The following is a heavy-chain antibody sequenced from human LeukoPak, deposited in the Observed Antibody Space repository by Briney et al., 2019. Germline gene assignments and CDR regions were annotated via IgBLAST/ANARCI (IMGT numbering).Heavy chain of an antibody. V-gene: IGHV3-48*03. Sequence: PGGSLRLSCAGSGFTFSSYEMNWVRQAPGKWLEWVSYISSSGSTIYYADSVKGRFTISRDNAKNSLYLQMNSLRAEDTAVYFCARKGLYYYGSESYHNRRDYFDYWGQGTLLTVSS. D-gene: IGHD3-10*01. CDR3: ARKGLYYYGSESYHNRRDYFDY. CDR2: ISSSGSTI. J-gene: IGHJ4*02. CDR1: GFTFSSYE.